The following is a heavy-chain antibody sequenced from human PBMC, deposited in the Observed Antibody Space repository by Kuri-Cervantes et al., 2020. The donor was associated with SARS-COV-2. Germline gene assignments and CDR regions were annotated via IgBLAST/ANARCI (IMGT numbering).Heavy chain of an antibody. CDR1: GGSISSFY. Sequence: GSLRLSCTVSGGSISSFYWSWIRQPPGKGLDWIGYIYYSGSTNYNPSLKSRVTISVDTSKNQFSLKLSSVTAADTAVYYCARDLGIWRAFDIWGQGTMVTVSS. CDR3: ARDLGIWRAFDI. V-gene: IGHV4-59*01. D-gene: IGHD3-16*01. J-gene: IGHJ3*02. CDR2: IYYSGST.